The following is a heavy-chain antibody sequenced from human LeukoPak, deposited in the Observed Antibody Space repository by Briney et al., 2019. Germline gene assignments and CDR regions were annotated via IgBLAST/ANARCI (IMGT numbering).Heavy chain of an antibody. CDR1: GLTFTSYG. CDR3: ATDITMIRGVIGPANS. D-gene: IGHD3-10*01. CDR2: ISSDGDNK. Sequence: GGSLRLSCAASGLTFTSYGMHWVRQAPGKGLEWVAVISSDGDNKYYADSVKGRFTISRDNSKNTLYLQMNNLRAEDTAVYYCATDITMIRGVIGPANSWGQGTLVTVSS. J-gene: IGHJ4*02. V-gene: IGHV3-30*03.